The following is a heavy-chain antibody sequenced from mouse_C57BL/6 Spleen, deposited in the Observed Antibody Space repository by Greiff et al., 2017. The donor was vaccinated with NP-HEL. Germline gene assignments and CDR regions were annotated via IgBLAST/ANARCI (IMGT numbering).Heavy chain of an antibody. Sequence: DVQLQESGPGMVKPSQSLSLTCTVTGYSITSGYDWHWIRHFPGNKLEWMGYISYSGSTNYNPSLKSRISITHDTSKNHFFLKLNSVTTEDTATYYCARGGDYDGYAMDYWGQGTSVTVSS. J-gene: IGHJ4*01. CDR3: ARGGDYDGYAMDY. CDR1: GYSITSGYD. D-gene: IGHD2-4*01. V-gene: IGHV3-1*01. CDR2: ISYSGST.